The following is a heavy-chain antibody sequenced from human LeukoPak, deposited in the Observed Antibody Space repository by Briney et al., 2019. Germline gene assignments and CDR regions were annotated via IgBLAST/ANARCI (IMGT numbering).Heavy chain of an antibody. Sequence: ASVKVSCKASGYTFTSYYIHWVRQAPGQGLQWMGVINPSGGSTTYAQKFQGRVTMTRDTSTSTVYMELSSLRSEDTAVYYCARDPYSSNPYFDYWGQGTLVTVSS. CDR1: GYTFTSYY. CDR2: INPSGGST. CDR3: ARDPYSSNPYFDY. D-gene: IGHD6-13*01. V-gene: IGHV1-46*01. J-gene: IGHJ4*02.